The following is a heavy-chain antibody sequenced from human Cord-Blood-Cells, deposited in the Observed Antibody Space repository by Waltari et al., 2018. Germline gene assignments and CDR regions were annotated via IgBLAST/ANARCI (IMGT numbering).Heavy chain of an antibody. Sequence: QVQLQESGPGLVKPSETLSLTCTVSGGSISSYYWSWIRQPPGKGLEWIGYIYYSGSTNNNPPLKSRVTISVDTAKNQFSLKLSSVTAADTAVYYCARAWGWNWYFDLWGRGTLVTVSS. J-gene: IGHJ2*01. CDR2: IYYSGST. CDR1: GGSISSYY. V-gene: IGHV4-59*01. D-gene: IGHD7-27*01. CDR3: ARAWGWNWYFDL.